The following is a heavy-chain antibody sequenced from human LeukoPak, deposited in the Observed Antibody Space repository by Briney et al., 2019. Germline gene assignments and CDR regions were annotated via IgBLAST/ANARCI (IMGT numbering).Heavy chain of an antibody. CDR3: ARHLTDFIVGYFDY. Sequence: SETLSLTCAVYGGSFSGYYWSWIRQPPGKGLEWIGEINHSGSTYYNPSLKSRVTISVDTSKNQFSLKLSSVTAADTAVYYCARHLTDFIVGYFDYWGQGTLVTVSS. CDR2: INHSGST. CDR1: GGSFSGYY. D-gene: IGHD3-16*02. V-gene: IGHV4-34*01. J-gene: IGHJ4*02.